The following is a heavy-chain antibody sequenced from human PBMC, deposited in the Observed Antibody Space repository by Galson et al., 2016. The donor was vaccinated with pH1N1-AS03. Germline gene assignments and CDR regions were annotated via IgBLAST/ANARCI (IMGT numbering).Heavy chain of an antibody. Sequence: SLRLSCAASGFTFSASWMDWVRQSPGKGLVCVSRINSDGTITTYADSVKGRFTITRDNAKNTLYLQMNNLRADDTAVYYCARAIDGAGLYWGQGALVTVSS. CDR2: INSDGTIT. CDR3: ARAIDGAGLY. CDR1: GFTFSASW. J-gene: IGHJ4*02. D-gene: IGHD3/OR15-3a*01. V-gene: IGHV3-74*01.